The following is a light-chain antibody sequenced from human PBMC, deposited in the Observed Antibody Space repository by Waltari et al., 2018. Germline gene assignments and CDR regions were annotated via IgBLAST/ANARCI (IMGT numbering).Light chain of an antibody. CDR3: QQFFTYPWT. CDR1: QNVNKW. CDR2: KAS. J-gene: IGKJ1*01. V-gene: IGKV1-5*03. Sequence: DIQMTQSPSSVSSYVGGRVPITCRATQNVNKWTAWYQKRRGKAPKRLIYKASTLQRGVPSRFRGGGSGTGFTLTIDSVQPDDVATYYCQQFFTYPWTFGQGTTVEVK.